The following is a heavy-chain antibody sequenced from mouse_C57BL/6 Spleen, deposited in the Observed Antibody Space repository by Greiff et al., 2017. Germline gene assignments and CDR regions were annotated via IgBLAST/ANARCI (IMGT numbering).Heavy chain of an antibody. CDR2: ISSGSSTI. V-gene: IGHV5-17*01. CDR1: GFTFSDYG. D-gene: IGHD2-2*01. CDR3: ASGYDYYAMDY. J-gene: IGHJ4*01. Sequence: DVHLVESGGGLVKPGGSLKLSCAASGFTFSDYGMHWVRQAPEKGLEWVAYISSGSSTIYYADTVKGRFTISRDNAKNTLFLQMTSLRSEDTARYYGASGYDYYAMDYWGQGTSVTVSS.